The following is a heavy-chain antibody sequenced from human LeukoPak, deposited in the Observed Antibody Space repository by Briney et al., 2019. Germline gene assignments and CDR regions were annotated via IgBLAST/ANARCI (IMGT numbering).Heavy chain of an antibody. Sequence: ASVKVSCKASGYTFTAYHMHWVRRAPGRGLEWMGIINPNDGSTNYAQRFQGRVTMTRDRSTSTVYMELSSLRSEDTAVYYYARGTQIDSSVYYAGHFDYWGQGTLVTVSS. D-gene: IGHD3-22*01. V-gene: IGHV1-46*01. J-gene: IGHJ4*02. CDR2: INPNDGST. CDR3: ARGTQIDSSVYYAGHFDY. CDR1: GYTFTAYH.